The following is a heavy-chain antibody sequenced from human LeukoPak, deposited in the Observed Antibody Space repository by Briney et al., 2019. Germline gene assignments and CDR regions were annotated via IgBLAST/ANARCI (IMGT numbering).Heavy chain of an antibody. Sequence: GGSLRLSCAASGFTFSSYGMHWVRQAPGKGLEWVALIWYDGSNKYYTDSVKGRLTISRDNSKNTLYLQMNSLRAEDTAIYYCAREGPRGDSQFDYWGQGTLVTVSS. V-gene: IGHV3-33*01. CDR2: IWYDGSNK. J-gene: IGHJ4*02. CDR1: GFTFSSYG. D-gene: IGHD2-21*01. CDR3: AREGPRGDSQFDY.